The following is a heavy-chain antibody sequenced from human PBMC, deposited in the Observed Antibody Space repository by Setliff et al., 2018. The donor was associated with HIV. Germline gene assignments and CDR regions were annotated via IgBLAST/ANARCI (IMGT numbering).Heavy chain of an antibody. CDR2: INPSGGKT. J-gene: IGHJ3*02. CDR1: GYTFTNYY. V-gene: IGHV1-46*01. D-gene: IGHD2-15*01. Sequence: ASVKVSCKASGYTFTNYYIHWVRQAPGQGLEWMGLINPSGGKTSYAKKFQGRVTITTDESTSTAYMEMSSLRSEDTAVYYCARDRAPNYCSGGSCYGDAFDIWGQGTMVTVSS. CDR3: ARDRAPNYCSGGSCYGDAFDI.